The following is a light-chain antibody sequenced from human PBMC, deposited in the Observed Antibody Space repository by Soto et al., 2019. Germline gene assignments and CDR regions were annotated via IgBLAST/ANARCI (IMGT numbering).Light chain of an antibody. CDR1: QTLSSSY. J-gene: IGKJ4*01. Sequence: EIVLTQSPGTLSLSPGERATLSCRASQTLSSSYLAWYQHKPGQAPRLLIYGASNRATGIPDRFSGSESGTDFTLTISRLETEDFAMYYCQQYGSSSTFGGGTKVEIK. CDR2: GAS. CDR3: QQYGSSST. V-gene: IGKV3-20*01.